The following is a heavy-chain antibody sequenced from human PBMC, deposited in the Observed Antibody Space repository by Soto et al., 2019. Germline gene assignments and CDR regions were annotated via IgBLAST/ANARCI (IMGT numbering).Heavy chain of an antibody. CDR1: SGSISSSY. CDR3: ARGSGSYSSNLAY. J-gene: IGHJ4*02. Sequence: SETLSVTCTVSSGSISSSYWSWFRQPPGKGLEWIGYITYTGSTNYNPSLKSRVTISVDTSKNQFSLKLTSMTAADTALYYCARGSGSYSSNLAYWGQGALVTVSS. D-gene: IGHD1-26*01. V-gene: IGHV4-59*01. CDR2: ITYTGST.